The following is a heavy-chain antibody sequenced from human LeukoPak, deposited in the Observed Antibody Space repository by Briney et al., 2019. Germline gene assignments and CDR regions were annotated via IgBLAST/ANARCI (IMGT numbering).Heavy chain of an antibody. CDR2: IWYDGSNQ. V-gene: IGHV3-33*06. J-gene: IGHJ3*02. CDR3: AKGVGITIFGVENMGGAFDI. CDR1: GFPFSSYS. Sequence: GRSLRLSCAASGFPFSSYSMYWVRQAPGKGLEWVAFIWYDGSNQHYADSVKGRFTISRDNSKNTLYLQMNSLRAEDTAVYYCAKGVGITIFGVENMGGAFDIWGQGTMVTVSS. D-gene: IGHD3-3*01.